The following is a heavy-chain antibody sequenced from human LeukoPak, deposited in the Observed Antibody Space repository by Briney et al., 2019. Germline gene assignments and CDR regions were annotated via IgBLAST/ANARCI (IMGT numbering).Heavy chain of an antibody. V-gene: IGHV4-4*07. CDR3: ARDGAGSLDY. J-gene: IGHJ4*02. D-gene: IGHD3-16*01. Sequence: SETLSLTCTVPGGSISSYYWSWIRQPAGKGLEWIGHIYTSGSTNYNPPLKRRVTISVDTSKNQFSLKLSSVTPAETDVYYCARDGAGSLDYWGQGTLVTVSS. CDR2: IYTSGST. CDR1: GGSISSYY.